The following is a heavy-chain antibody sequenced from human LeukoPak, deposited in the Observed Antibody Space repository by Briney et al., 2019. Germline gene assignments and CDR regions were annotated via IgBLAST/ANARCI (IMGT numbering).Heavy chain of an antibody. CDR2: IYYSGST. V-gene: IGHV4-59*08. Sequence: SETLSLTCTVSGGSISSYYWSWIRQPPGKGLEWIGYIYYSGSTNYNPSLKSRVTISGDTSKNQFSLKLSSVNAADTAVYYCASSSRGYYHNLEYFQPWGQGNLVTVSS. J-gene: IGHJ1*01. CDR3: ASSSRGYYHNLEYFQP. D-gene: IGHD3-22*01. CDR1: GGSISSYY.